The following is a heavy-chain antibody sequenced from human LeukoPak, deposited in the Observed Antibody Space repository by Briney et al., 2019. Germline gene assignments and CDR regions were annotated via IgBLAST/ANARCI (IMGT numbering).Heavy chain of an antibody. CDR3: ARDQRSWGVCFDL. V-gene: IGHV1-18*01. D-gene: IGHD3-16*01. J-gene: IGHJ5*02. Sequence: ASVKVSCKASGYTFTSYGISWVRQAPGQGLEWVGWISAYNGNTNNAQKLQGRVTMTTDTSTSTAYMELRSLRSDDSAVYYGARDQRSWGVCFDLWGQGTLVTVSS. CDR1: GYTFTSYG. CDR2: ISAYNGNT.